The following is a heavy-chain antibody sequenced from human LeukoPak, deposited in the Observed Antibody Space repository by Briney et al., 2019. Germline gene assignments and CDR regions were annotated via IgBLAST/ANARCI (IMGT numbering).Heavy chain of an antibody. Sequence: SETLSLTCTVSGGSISSYYWSWIRQPPGKGLEWIGYIYYSGTTNYNPSLKSRVTISADTSKNQFSLKLSSVTAADTAVYYCARGVYIAAAQYGYWGQGTLVSVSS. CDR2: IYYSGTT. V-gene: IGHV4-59*01. CDR3: ARGVYIAAAQYGY. D-gene: IGHD6-13*01. CDR1: GGSISSYY. J-gene: IGHJ4*02.